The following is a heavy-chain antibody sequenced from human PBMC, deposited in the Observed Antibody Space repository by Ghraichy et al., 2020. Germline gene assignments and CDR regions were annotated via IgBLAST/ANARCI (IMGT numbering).Heavy chain of an antibody. CDR1: GPTFRTTW. V-gene: IGHV3-74*01. CDR2: INSDGSST. J-gene: IGHJ6*02. Sequence: GESLNISCVASGPTFRTTWMHWVRQAPGKGLVWVSLINSDGSSTTYADSVKGRFTISRDNAKNTLYLQMNSLRAEDTAVYFCARDNYYTIDVWGQGTTVTVSS. CDR3: ARDNYYTIDV.